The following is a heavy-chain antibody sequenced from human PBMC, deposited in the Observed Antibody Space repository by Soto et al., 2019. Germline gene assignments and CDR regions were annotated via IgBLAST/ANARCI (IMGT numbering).Heavy chain of an antibody. J-gene: IGHJ4*02. D-gene: IGHD6-19*01. V-gene: IGHV3-13*01. CDR1: GFTFSSYD. CDR2: IGTAGDT. CDR3: ARAVAGGVFDY. Sequence: GGSLRLSCAASGFTFSSYDMHWVRQATGKGLEWVSAIGTAGDTYYPGSVKGRFTISRENAKNSLYLQMNSLRAGDTAVYYCARAVAGGVFDYWGQGTLVTVSS.